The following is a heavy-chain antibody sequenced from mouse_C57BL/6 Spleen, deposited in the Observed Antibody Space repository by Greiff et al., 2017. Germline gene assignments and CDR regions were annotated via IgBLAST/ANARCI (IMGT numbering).Heavy chain of an antibody. CDR1: GFTFSSYG. V-gene: IGHV5-6*01. D-gene: IGHD2-4*01. Sequence: EVMLVESGGDLVKPGGSLKLSCAASGFTFSSYGMSWVRQTPDKRLEWVATISSGGSYTYYPDSVKGRFTISRDNAKNTLYLQMSSLKSEDTAMYYCARQGEGDYDREVRFAYWGQGTLVTVSA. CDR3: ARQGEGDYDREVRFAY. J-gene: IGHJ3*01. CDR2: ISSGGSYT.